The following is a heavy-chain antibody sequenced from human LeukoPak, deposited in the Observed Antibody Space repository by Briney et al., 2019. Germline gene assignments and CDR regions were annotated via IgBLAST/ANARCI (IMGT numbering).Heavy chain of an antibody. V-gene: IGHV3-53*01. CDR1: GFTVSSNY. J-gene: IGHJ4*02. CDR3: TRGALRGDLDY. D-gene: IGHD2-21*02. Sequence: GGSLRLSCAASGFTVSSNYMSWVRQAPGKGLEWVSVIYSGGSTYYADSVKGRFTISRDNSKNTLYLQMNSLRAEDTAVYYCTRGALRGDLDYWGQGTLVTVSS. CDR2: IYSGGST.